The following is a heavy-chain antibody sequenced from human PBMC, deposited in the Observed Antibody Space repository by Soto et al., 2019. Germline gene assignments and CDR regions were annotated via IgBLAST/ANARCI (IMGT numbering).Heavy chain of an antibody. CDR3: ARVRRAAAAGTIDY. V-gene: IGHV1-69*13. CDR1: GGTFSSYA. CDR2: IIPIFGTA. J-gene: IGHJ4*02. D-gene: IGHD6-13*01. Sequence: ASVKVSCKASGGTFSSYAISWVRQAPGQGLEWMGGIIPIFGTANYAQKFQGRVTITADESTSTAYMELSSLRSEDTAVYYCARVRRAAAAGTIDYWGQGTLVTVSS.